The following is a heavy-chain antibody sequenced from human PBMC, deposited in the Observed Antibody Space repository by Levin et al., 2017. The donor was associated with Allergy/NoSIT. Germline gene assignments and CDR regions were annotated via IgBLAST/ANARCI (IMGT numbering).Heavy chain of an antibody. CDR1: GGTFSSYA. J-gene: IGHJ4*02. CDR2: IIPIFGTA. D-gene: IGHD6-19*01. CDR3: ARDRGIAVAGKGFDY. Sequence: SVKVSCKASGGTFSSYAISWVRQAPGQGLEWMGGIIPIFGTANYAQKFQGRVTITADESTSTAYMELSSLRSEDTAVYYCARDRGIAVAGKGFDYWGQGTLVTVSS. V-gene: IGHV1-69*13.